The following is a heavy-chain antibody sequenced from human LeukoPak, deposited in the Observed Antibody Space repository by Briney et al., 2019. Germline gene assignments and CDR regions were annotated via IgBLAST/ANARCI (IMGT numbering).Heavy chain of an antibody. CDR2: ISPKTGDT. CDR3: ARVRDVTGLLY. J-gene: IGHJ4*02. D-gene: IGHD2/OR15-2a*01. V-gene: IGHV1-2*02. Sequence: ASVKVSCEASGYTFTDYFLHWVRQAPGRGLEWMAWISPKTGDTKYAQNFQGRVTVTRDTSISTLYMELTRLMSDDTAVYYCARVRDVTGLLYWGQGNLVTVSS. CDR1: GYTFTDYF.